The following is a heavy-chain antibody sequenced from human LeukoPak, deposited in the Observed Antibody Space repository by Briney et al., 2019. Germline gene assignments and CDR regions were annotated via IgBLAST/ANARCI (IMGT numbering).Heavy chain of an antibody. V-gene: IGHV3-53*01. CDR2: IYSGGST. D-gene: IGHD6-19*01. J-gene: IGHJ4*02. Sequence: PGGSLRLSCAASGFTVSSNYMSWVRQAPGKGLEWVSVIYSGGSTYYADSVKGRFTISRDNSKNTLYLQMNSLRAEDTAVYYCARDSDSSGWYTFDYWGQGTLVTVPS. CDR3: ARDSDSSGWYTFDY. CDR1: GFTVSSNY.